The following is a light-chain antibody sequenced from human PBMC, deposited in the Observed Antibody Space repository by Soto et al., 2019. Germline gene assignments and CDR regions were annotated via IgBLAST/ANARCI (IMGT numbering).Light chain of an antibody. V-gene: IGKV1-6*01. J-gene: IGKJ1*01. Sequence: AIQMTQSPSSLSASVGDRVTITCRASQGIRNDLGWYQQKPGKAPKLLIYAASSLQSGVPSRFSGSGSGTDFTLNISSLQPEDFATYYCLQDYNYPRTFGQGTKVEVQ. CDR1: QGIRND. CDR3: LQDYNYPRT. CDR2: AAS.